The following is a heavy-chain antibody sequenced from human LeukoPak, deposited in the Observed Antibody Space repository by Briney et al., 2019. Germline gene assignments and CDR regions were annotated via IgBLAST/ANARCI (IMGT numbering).Heavy chain of an antibody. CDR1: GGSISRSTYY. J-gene: IGHJ4*02. CDR3: ARREAAGGNEFDY. CDR2: MYYSGTT. Sequence: SETLSLTCTVSGGSISRSTYYWGWIRQPPGKGLEWIGSMYYSGTTYYNPSLKSRVTTSVDTSKNQFSLKVTSVTAADTAIYYCARREAAGGNEFDYWGQGILVTVSS. V-gene: IGHV4-39*01. D-gene: IGHD6-13*01.